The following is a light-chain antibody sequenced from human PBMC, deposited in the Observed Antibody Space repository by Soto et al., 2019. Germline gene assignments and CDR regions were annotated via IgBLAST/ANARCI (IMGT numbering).Light chain of an antibody. CDR3: QQSYSSIT. V-gene: IGKV3-20*01. J-gene: IGKJ5*01. Sequence: EIVLTQSPGTLSLSPGERATLSCRASQSVSNNYLAWYQQKPGQAPRLLIYGASNRATGIPDRFSGSGSGTDFTLTISSLQPEDFATYYCQQSYSSITFGQGTRLEIK. CDR1: QSVSNNY. CDR2: GAS.